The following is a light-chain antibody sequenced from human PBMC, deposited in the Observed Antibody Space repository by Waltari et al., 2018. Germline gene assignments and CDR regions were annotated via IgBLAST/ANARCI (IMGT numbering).Light chain of an antibody. J-gene: IGKJ1*01. CDR3: QQSYNWPRT. CDR2: DGA. Sequence: IVLTQSPATLSLSPGERATLSCRASQRISSYLAWYQQKPGQAPRLLICDGANRATGIPARFSGSGSKTDFTLTIASLEPEDSAVYYCQQSYNWPRTFGQGTKVEIK. V-gene: IGKV3-11*01. CDR1: QRISSY.